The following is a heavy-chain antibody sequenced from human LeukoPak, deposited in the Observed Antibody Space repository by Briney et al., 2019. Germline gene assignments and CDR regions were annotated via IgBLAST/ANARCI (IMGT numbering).Heavy chain of an antibody. CDR2: IYHSGST. Sequence: SETLSLTCAVSGGSISSSNWWSWVRQPPGKGLEWIGEIYHSGSTNYNPSLKSRVTISVDKSKNQFSLKLSSVTAADTAVYYCARGYYGSGGDYFDYWGQGTLVTVSS. V-gene: IGHV4-4*02. D-gene: IGHD3-10*01. J-gene: IGHJ4*02. CDR3: ARGYYGSGGDYFDY. CDR1: GGSISSSNW.